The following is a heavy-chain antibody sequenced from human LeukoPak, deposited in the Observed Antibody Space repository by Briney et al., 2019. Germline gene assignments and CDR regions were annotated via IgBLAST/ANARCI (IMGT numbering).Heavy chain of an antibody. V-gene: IGHV3-20*04. J-gene: IGHJ4*02. Sequence: EGSLRLSCAASGFTFDDYGMSWVRQAPGKGLEWVSGINWNGGSTGYADSVKGRFTISRDNAKNSLYLQMNSLRAEDTALYYCARGVGGSYYVISFDYWGQGTLVTVSS. CDR3: ARGVGGSYYVISFDY. CDR1: GFTFDDYG. CDR2: INWNGGST. D-gene: IGHD1-26*01.